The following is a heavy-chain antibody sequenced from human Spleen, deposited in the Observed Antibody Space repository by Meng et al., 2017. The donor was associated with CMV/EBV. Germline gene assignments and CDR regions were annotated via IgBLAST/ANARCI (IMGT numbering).Heavy chain of an antibody. CDR1: GGSFSGYS. J-gene: IGHJ5*02. CDR2: INHSGST. V-gene: IGHV4-34*01. D-gene: IGHD2-2*01. CDR3: ARVIGYCSSTSCLRGRFDP. Sequence: YGGSFSGYSWSWLRQPPGKGLEWIGEINHSGSTNYNPSLKSRVTISVDTSKNQFSLKLSSVTAADTAVYYCARVIGYCSSTSCLRGRFDPWGQGTLVTVS.